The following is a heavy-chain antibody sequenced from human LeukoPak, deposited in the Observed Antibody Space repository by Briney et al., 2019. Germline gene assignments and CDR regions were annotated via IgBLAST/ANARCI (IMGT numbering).Heavy chain of an antibody. CDR2: INPHSGGT. V-gene: IGHV1-2*02. Sequence: ASVKVSCKASGYTFTDYYMHWVRQAPGQGLEWMGWINPHSGGTDHAQKFQGRVTMTRDMSTSTDYMELSSLRSEDTAIYYCARDNSVGDNAWWFDPWGQGTLVTVSS. J-gene: IGHJ5*02. CDR1: GYTFTDYY. CDR3: ARDNSVGDNAWWFDP. D-gene: IGHD1-26*01.